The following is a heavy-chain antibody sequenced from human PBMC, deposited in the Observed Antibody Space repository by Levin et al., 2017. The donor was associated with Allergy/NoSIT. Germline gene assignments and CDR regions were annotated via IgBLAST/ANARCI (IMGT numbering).Heavy chain of an antibody. CDR1: GGSISSGGYY. CDR2: IYYSGST. D-gene: IGHD5-24*01. CDR3: ARGGYLGDYNFPDAFDS. V-gene: IGHV4-31*03. Sequence: SETLSLTCTVSGGSISSGGYYWSWIRQHPGKGLEWIGYIYYSGSTYYNPSLKSRVTISVDTSKNQFSLKLSSVTAADTAVYYCARGGYLGDYNFPDAFDSWGQGTMVTVSS. J-gene: IGHJ3*02.